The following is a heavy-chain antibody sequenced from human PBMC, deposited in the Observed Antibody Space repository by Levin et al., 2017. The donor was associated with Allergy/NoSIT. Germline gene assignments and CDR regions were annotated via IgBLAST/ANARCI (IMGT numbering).Heavy chain of an antibody. V-gene: IGHV3-30*18. Sequence: GESLKISCAASGFTFSSYGMHWVRQAPGKGLEWVAVISYDGSNKYYADSVKGRFTISRDNSKNTLYLQMNSLRAEDTAVYYCAKDQTTQGPLYYYYYGMDVWGQGTTVTVSS. CDR1: GFTFSSYG. CDR2: ISYDGSNK. CDR3: AKDQTTQGPLYYYYYGMDV. D-gene: IGHD1-7*01. J-gene: IGHJ6*02.